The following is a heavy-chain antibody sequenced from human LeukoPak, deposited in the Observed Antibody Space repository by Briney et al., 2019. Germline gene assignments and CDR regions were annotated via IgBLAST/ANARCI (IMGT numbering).Heavy chain of an antibody. D-gene: IGHD3-10*02. CDR3: AELGITMIGGV. CDR1: GFTFSTFA. V-gene: IGHV3-23*01. Sequence: GGSLRLSCAASGFTFSTFAMVWVRQPPGKGLEWVSSIFPSGGEIHYADSVRGRFTISRDNSKSTLSLQMNSLRAEDTAVYYCAELGITMIGGVWGKGTTVTISS. J-gene: IGHJ6*04. CDR2: IFPSGGEI.